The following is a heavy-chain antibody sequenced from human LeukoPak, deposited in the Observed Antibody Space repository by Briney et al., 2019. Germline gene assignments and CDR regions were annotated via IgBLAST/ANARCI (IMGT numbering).Heavy chain of an antibody. CDR2: IYQSGTT. D-gene: IGHD6-19*01. J-gene: IGHJ4*02. CDR1: GGSISNYY. CDR3: AREGYSSGWNDY. Sequence: SETLSLTCTVSGGSISNYYWSWIRQSPGKGLEWLGYIYQSGTTNYSPSLKSRVTISIDMSKNQYSLKLRSVTAADTAVYYCAREGYSSGWNDYWGQGILVTVSS. V-gene: IGHV4-59*01.